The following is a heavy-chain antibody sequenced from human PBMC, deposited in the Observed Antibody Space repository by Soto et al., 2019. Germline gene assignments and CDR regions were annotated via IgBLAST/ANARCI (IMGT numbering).Heavy chain of an antibody. CDR3: ARGGGSPYHDHEFDY. Sequence: SETMSLTCSVSGVSTSNHYWTWIRKPPGQGPEWIGCIYYRGTTNYNASFNSRVTISVDTSKNQFSLKLTSVTTADTAVYYCARGGGSPYHDHEFDYWGQGILVTVSS. J-gene: IGHJ4*02. D-gene: IGHD2-2*01. CDR1: GVSTSNHY. V-gene: IGHV4-59*11. CDR2: IYYRGTT.